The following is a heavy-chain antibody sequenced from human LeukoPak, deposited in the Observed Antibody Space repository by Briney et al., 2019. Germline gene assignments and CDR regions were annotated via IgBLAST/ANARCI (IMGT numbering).Heavy chain of an antibody. Sequence: ASVKVSCEASGYTFTGYYMHWVRQAPGQGLEWMGGIKPNSGGTNYAQKFQGRVTMTRDTSISTVYMELSRLRSDDTAVYYCARGTLGYDSSGYYPPEIDYWGQGTLVTVSS. D-gene: IGHD3-22*01. CDR3: ARGTLGYDSSGYYPPEIDY. CDR1: GYTFTGYY. CDR2: IKPNSGGT. J-gene: IGHJ4*02. V-gene: IGHV1-2*02.